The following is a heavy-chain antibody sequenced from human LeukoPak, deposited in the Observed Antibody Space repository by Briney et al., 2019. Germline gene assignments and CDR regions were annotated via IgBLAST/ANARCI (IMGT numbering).Heavy chain of an antibody. CDR2: ISGSVHSSGSGGSS. J-gene: IGHJ6*02. CDR1: GFTFPAYA. D-gene: IGHD5-12*01. V-gene: IGHV3-23*01. CDR3: AKIVAGEPYYYYGMDA. Sequence: GGSLRLSCAASGFTFPAYAMSWVRQAPGKGLEWVSTISGSVHSSGSGGSSDYADSVKGRFTISRDNSKNTLYLQMNSLRAEDTAVYYCAKIVAGEPYYYYGMDAWGQGTTVTVSS.